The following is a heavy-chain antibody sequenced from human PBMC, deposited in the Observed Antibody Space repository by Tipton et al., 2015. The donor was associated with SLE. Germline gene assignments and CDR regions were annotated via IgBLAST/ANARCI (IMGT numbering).Heavy chain of an antibody. CDR2: IYYSGST. J-gene: IGHJ5*02. CDR1: GGSISSSSYY. CDR3: ARHARSSSWYPPFDP. V-gene: IGHV4-39*07. Sequence: TLSLTCTVSGGSISSSSYYWGWIRQPPGKGLAWIGSIYYSGSTYYNPSLKSRITISVDTSKNQFSLKLSSVTAADTAVYYCARHARSSSWYPPFDPWGQGTLVTVSS. D-gene: IGHD6-13*01.